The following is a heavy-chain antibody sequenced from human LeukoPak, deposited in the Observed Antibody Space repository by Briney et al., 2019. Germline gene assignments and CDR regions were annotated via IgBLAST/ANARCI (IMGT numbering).Heavy chain of an antibody. CDR3: ARSVDSGWLDY. CDR2: MNPNSGNT. V-gene: IGHV1-8*03. D-gene: IGHD6-25*01. J-gene: IGHJ4*02. CDR1: GYTFTSYD. Sequence: ASVKVSCTASGYTFTSYDINWVRQATGQGLEWMGWMNPNSGNTGYAQKFQGRVTITRNTSISTAYVELSSLRSEDTAVYYCARSVDSGWLDYWGQGTLVTVSS.